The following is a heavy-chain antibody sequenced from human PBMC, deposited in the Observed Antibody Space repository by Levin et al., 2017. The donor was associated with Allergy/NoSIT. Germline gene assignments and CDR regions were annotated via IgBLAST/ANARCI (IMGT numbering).Heavy chain of an antibody. Sequence: GGSLRLSCAASGFTFSNYGMHWVRQAPGKGLEWVAVIWYDGSNKYYADSVKGRFTITRDNSKDTLYLQMNSLRAEDTAVYYCTRESHSSSLGLCDYWGQGTLVTVSS. J-gene: IGHJ4*02. CDR3: TRESHSSSLGLCDY. CDR2: IWYDGSNK. CDR1: GFTFSNYG. D-gene: IGHD6-13*01. V-gene: IGHV3-33*01.